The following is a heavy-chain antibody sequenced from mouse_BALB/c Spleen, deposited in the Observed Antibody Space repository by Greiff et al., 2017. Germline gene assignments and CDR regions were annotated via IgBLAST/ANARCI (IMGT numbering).Heavy chain of an antibody. CDR1: GFSFTSYG. Sequence: VQVVESGPGLVAPSQCLSISCTVSGFSFTSYGVHWVRQPPGKGLEWLGVIWAGGSTNYYSALMSRLSISKDNSKSHVVLKMNSLQTDDTAMCYGARLYYYCSSDEWYFDVWGAGTTVTVSS. D-gene: IGHD1-1*01. J-gene: IGHJ1*01. CDR3: ARLYYYCSSDEWYFDV. CDR2: IWAGGST. V-gene: IGHV2-9*02.